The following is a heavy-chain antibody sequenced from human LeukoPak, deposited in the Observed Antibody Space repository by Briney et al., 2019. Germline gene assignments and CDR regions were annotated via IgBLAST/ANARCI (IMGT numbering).Heavy chain of an antibody. CDR2: INERGTEE. CDR3: AKERDSRGYFDY. CDR1: GFSFSSFW. D-gene: IGHD3-22*01. Sequence: PGGSLRLSCGASGFSFSSFWMTWVRQPPGKGPEWVANINERGTEEHYVDSGKGRFTISRDNAMNSLYLQMNSLRAEDTAVYYCAKERDSRGYFDYWGQGTLVTVAS. J-gene: IGHJ4*02. V-gene: IGHV3-7*03.